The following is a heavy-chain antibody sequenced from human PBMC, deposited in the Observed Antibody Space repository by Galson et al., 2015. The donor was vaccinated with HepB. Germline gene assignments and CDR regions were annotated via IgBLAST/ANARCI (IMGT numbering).Heavy chain of an antibody. CDR2: IYTSGST. CDR3: ARDFSDWLAEDDAFDI. CDR1: GGSISSYY. J-gene: IGHJ3*02. V-gene: IGHV4-4*07. Sequence: ETLSLTCTVSGGSISSYYWSWIRQPAGMGLEWIGRIYTSGSTNYNPSLKSRVTMSVDTSKNQFSLKLSSVTAADTAVYYCARDFSDWLAEDDAFDIWGQGTMVTVSS. D-gene: IGHD3-9*01.